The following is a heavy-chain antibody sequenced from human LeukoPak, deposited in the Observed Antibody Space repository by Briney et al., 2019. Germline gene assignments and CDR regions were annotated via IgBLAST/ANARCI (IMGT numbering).Heavy chain of an antibody. CDR3: ARVTGYMIEDYFDY. D-gene: IGHD3-22*01. J-gene: IGHJ4*02. CDR2: ISSSSSYI. Sequence: GGSLRLSCVASGFTFSNYDMNWVRQAPGKGLEWVSFISSSSSYIYYADSVKGRFTISRDNAKKSLYLQMNSLRAEDTAVYYCARVTGYMIEDYFDYWGQGTLVTVSS. V-gene: IGHV3-21*01. CDR1: GFTFSNYD.